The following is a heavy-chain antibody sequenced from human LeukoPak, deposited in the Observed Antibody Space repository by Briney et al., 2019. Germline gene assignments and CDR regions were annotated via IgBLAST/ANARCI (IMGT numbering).Heavy chain of an antibody. CDR2: IYYSGST. V-gene: IGHV4-39*02. CDR1: GGSIRSSYYY. Sequence: SETLSLTCTVSGGSIRSSYYYWGWIRQPPGKVLEWIGSIYYSGSTYYNPSLKSRVTISVDTSKNHFSLRLSSVTAADTAVYYCARSYCTSTSCYQNWFDPWGQGTLVTVSS. CDR3: ARSYCTSTSCYQNWFDP. D-gene: IGHD2-2*01. J-gene: IGHJ5*02.